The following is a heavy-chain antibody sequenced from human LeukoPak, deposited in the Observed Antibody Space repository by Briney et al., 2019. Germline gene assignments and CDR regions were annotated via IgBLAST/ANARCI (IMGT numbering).Heavy chain of an antibody. CDR1: GGSISSGDYY. CDR2: IYYSGST. CDR3: ARDLGEYYFDY. V-gene: IGHV4-30-4*01. Sequence: SETLSLTCTVSGGSISSGDYYWSWIRQPPGKGLEWIGYIYYSGSTYYNPSLKSRVTISVDTSKNQFSLKLSSVTAADTAVHYCARDLGEYYFDYWGQGTLVTVSS. J-gene: IGHJ4*02.